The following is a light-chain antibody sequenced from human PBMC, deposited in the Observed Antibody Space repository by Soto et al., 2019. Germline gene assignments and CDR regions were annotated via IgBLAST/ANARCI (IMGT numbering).Light chain of an antibody. CDR2: KVS. J-gene: IGKJ2*01. CDR1: QSLEYSDGRTF. Sequence: DVVMTQSPLSLSVTLGQPASISCSSTQSLEYSDGRTFLNWFQQRPGQSPRRLLYKVSNRDSGVPSRFSGSGSGPNFTLKISRVEAEDVGVYFCMQGRYWATFGQGTKLEIK. V-gene: IGKV2-30*01. CDR3: MQGRYWAT.